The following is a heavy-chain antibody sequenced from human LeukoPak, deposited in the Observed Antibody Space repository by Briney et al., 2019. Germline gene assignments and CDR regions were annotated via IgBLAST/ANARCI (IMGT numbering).Heavy chain of an antibody. CDR1: GFTVSSNY. CDR2: IYSGGST. V-gene: IGHV3-66*01. CDR3: ARVANGDYNIDY. D-gene: IGHD4-17*01. J-gene: IGHJ4*02. Sequence: GALRLSCAASGFTVSSNYMSWVRQAPGKGLEWVSVIYSGGSTYYADSVKGRFTISRDNSKNTLYLQMNSLRAEDTAVYYCARVANGDYNIDYWDQGTLVTVSS.